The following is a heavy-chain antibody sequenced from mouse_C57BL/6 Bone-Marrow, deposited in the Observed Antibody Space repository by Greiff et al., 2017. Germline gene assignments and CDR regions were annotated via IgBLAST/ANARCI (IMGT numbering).Heavy chain of an antibody. V-gene: IGHV1-82*01. J-gene: IGHJ3*01. CDR3: ARTLIYYDYGAY. CDR2: IYPGDGDT. D-gene: IGHD2-4*01. Sequence: VKVVESGPELVKPGASVKISCKASGYAFSSSWMNWVKQRPGKGLEWIGRIYPGDGDTNYNGKFKGKATLTADKSSSTAYMQLSSLTSEDSAVYFCARTLIYYDYGAYWGQGTLVTVSA. CDR1: GYAFSSSW.